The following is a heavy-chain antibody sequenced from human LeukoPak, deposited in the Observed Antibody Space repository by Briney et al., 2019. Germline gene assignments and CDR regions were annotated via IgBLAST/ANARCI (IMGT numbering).Heavy chain of an antibody. D-gene: IGHD3-3*01. CDR1: GFTFSSYD. V-gene: IGHV3-30*02. Sequence: PGGSLRLSCAASGFTFSSYDMHWVRQAPGKGLEWVAFIRLDGSSEYYADSVKGRFTISRDNSKNTLYLQMNSLRAEDTAVYYCAKGMGEWLFPPDSWGQGTLVTVSS. J-gene: IGHJ4*02. CDR3: AKGMGEWLFPPDS. CDR2: IRLDGSSE.